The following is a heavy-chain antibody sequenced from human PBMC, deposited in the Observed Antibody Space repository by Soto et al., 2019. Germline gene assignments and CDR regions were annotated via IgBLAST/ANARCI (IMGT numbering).Heavy chain of an antibody. J-gene: IGHJ4*02. D-gene: IGHD6-19*01. CDR3: ARVGGSGWYEAFFDY. Sequence: ASVKVSCKASGYTFTSYYMHWVRQAPEQGLEWMGIINPSSGSTSNAQKIQGRVTMTRDTSTSTVYMELSSLGSEDTAVYYCARVGGSGWYEAFFDYWGQGXLVTASS. V-gene: IGHV1-46*01. CDR2: INPSSGST. CDR1: GYTFTSYY.